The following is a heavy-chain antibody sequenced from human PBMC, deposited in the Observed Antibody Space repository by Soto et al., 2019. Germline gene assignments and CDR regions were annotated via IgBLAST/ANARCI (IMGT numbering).Heavy chain of an antibody. CDR3: ARSFGWYAIDY. D-gene: IGHD6-19*01. Sequence: QVLLQESGPGLVQPSGTLSLSCAVSGGPISSGYFWCWVRQPPGKGLEWLGDISHSGTVNYNPSLKSRVTISMDKSKSQFSLKLNSVTAADTAVYYCARSFGWYAIDYWGQGILVIVSS. CDR1: GGPISSGYF. CDR2: ISHSGTV. J-gene: IGHJ4*02. V-gene: IGHV4-4*02.